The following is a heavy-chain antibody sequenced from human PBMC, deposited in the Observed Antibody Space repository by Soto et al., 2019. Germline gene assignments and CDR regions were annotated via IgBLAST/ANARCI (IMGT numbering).Heavy chain of an antibody. Sequence: PETHSLTCTVSGRSISSYIWSWIREPPGNGLEWIGYIYYSGSTTYTPSLKSRVTISVDTSKNQFSLKLSSVTAADTAVYYCARVIAVAGSIPKYNWFDPWGQGTLVTGS. J-gene: IGHJ5*02. V-gene: IGHV4-59*01. D-gene: IGHD6-19*01. CDR3: ARVIAVAGSIPKYNWFDP. CDR2: IYYSGST. CDR1: GRSISSYI.